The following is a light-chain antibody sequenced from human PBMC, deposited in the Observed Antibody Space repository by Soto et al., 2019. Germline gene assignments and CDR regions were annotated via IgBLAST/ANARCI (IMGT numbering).Light chain of an antibody. CDR2: KAS. CDR3: QQFNGHST. J-gene: IGKJ2*01. Sequence: DIQMTQSPSTLSAAVGDRVTITCRASQSVNRWLAWYQQKPGKAPKLLIYKASSLPSGVPSRFTGSGSGTEFTLTINNAQPDDFATYYCQQFNGHSTFGQGTRLEIK. V-gene: IGKV1-5*03. CDR1: QSVNRW.